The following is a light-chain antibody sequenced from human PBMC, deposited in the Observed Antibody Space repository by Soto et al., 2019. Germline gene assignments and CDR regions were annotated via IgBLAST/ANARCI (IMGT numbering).Light chain of an antibody. CDR1: QSVRSN. CDR2: GAS. CDR3: QQYGNSPWT. Sequence: EIVMTQSPATLSASPGERATLSCRASQSVRSNLAWYQQKPGQAPRLLIYGASSRATGIPDRFSGSGSGTDFTLTISRLEPEDFAVYYCQQYGNSPWTFGQGTMVDI. J-gene: IGKJ1*01. V-gene: IGKV3-20*01.